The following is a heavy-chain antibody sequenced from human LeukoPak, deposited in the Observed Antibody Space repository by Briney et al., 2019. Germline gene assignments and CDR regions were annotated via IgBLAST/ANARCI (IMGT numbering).Heavy chain of an antibody. CDR2: IRFDGSNT. CDR3: AKVKTDILIPDS. D-gene: IGHD2-21*02. V-gene: IGHV3-30*02. J-gene: IGHJ4*02. Sequence: GGSLRLSCVASGFTFRLFGMHWVRQAPGKGLEWVSFIRFDGSNTYHADSVKGRFTISRDNSKNTLYLQMNSLTSADTAVYYCAKVKTDILIPDSWGQGTLVTVSS. CDR1: GFTFRLFG.